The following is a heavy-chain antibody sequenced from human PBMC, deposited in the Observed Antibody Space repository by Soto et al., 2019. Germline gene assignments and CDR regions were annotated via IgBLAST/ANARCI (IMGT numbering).Heavy chain of an antibody. J-gene: IGHJ4*02. Sequence: GVLRLSCAASGFTFSSHTMNWVRQAPGKGLEWVSSISSSSTYIYYADSVKGRFTISRGNAKNSLYLQMNSLRAEDTAVYYCARVFGYCSGGACSSLDYWGQGTLVTVSS. CDR3: ARVFGYCSGGACSSLDY. D-gene: IGHD2-15*01. CDR2: ISSSSTYI. CDR1: GFTFSSHT. V-gene: IGHV3-21*01.